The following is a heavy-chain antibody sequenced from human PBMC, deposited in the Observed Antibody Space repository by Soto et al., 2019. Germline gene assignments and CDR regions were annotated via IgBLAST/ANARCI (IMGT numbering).Heavy chain of an antibody. Sequence: PGGSLRLSCAASGFTFSRYGMNWVRQAPGKGLEWVAYISSSSSTIYYADSVKGRFTISRDNAKNSLYLQMNSLRDEDTAVYYCARDGYCVSTTCYFLPDVWCQGPTVTVSS. D-gene: IGHD2-2*03. CDR2: ISSSSSTI. CDR3: ARDGYCVSTTCYFLPDV. J-gene: IGHJ6*02. V-gene: IGHV3-48*02. CDR1: GFTFSRYG.